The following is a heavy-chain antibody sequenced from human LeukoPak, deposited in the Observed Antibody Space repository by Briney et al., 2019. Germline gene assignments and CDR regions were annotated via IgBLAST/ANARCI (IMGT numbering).Heavy chain of an antibody. Sequence: ASVKVSCKASGGTFSSYAISWVRQATGQGLEWMGWMNPNSGNTGYAQKFQGRVTITRNTSISTAYMELSSLRSEDTAVYYCARDQGDGYMDVWGKGTTVTVSS. V-gene: IGHV1-8*03. J-gene: IGHJ6*03. CDR2: MNPNSGNT. CDR3: ARDQGDGYMDV. D-gene: IGHD3-10*01. CDR1: GGTFSSYA.